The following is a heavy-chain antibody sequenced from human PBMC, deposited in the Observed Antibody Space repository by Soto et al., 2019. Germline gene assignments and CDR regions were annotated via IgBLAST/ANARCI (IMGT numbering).Heavy chain of an antibody. V-gene: IGHV4-59*01. CDR1: GGSFSGYY. Sequence: PSETLSLTCAVYGGSFSGYYWSWIRQPPGKGLDWIGYIYYSGSTNYNPSLKSRVTISVDTSKNQFSLKLSSVTAADTAVYYCARDRGPLLWFGELFSNWFDPWGQGTLVTVSS. J-gene: IGHJ5*02. CDR3: ARDRGPLLWFGELFSNWFDP. CDR2: IYYSGST. D-gene: IGHD3-10*01.